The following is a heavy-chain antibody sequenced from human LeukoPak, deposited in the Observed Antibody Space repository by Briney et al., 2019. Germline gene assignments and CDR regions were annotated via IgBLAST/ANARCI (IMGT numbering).Heavy chain of an antibody. J-gene: IGHJ3*02. CDR3: ARVEYDISAFGI. Sequence: ASVKVSCKASGGTFSSYAISWVRQAPGQGLEWMGGIIPIFGTANYAQKFQGRVTITTDESTSTAYMELGSLRSEDTAVYYCARVEYDISAFGIWGQGTMVTVSS. CDR1: GGTFSSYA. V-gene: IGHV1-69*05. CDR2: IIPIFGTA. D-gene: IGHD3-9*01.